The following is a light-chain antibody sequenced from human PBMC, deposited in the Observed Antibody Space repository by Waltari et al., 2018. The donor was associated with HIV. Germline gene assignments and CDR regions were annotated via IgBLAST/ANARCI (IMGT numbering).Light chain of an antibody. CDR3: QQYHTNPLT. J-gene: IGKJ4*01. CDR2: GAS. Sequence: AIRMTQSPSSFSASTGDRVTITCRASQPIGSSLAWYQQKPGEAPYLLVYGASTVQSGVPSRFSGSGSGTDFTLTITCLQVEDFATYFCQQYHTNPLTFGGGSKVEI. V-gene: IGKV1-8*01. CDR1: QPIGSS.